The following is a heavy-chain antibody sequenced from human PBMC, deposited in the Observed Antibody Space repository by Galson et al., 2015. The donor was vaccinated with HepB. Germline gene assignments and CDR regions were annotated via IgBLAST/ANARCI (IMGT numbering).Heavy chain of an antibody. Sequence: SETLSLTCTVSGGSISSSNYYWGWIRQPPGKGLEWIGSLYYSGSTYYNPSLKSRVTIPVDTSKNQFSLKLSSVTAADTAVYYCARGPHYDFGWFDPWGQGTLVTVSS. CDR2: LYYSGST. D-gene: IGHD3-3*01. CDR1: GGSISSSNYY. CDR3: ARGPHYDFGWFDP. J-gene: IGHJ5*02. V-gene: IGHV4-39*07.